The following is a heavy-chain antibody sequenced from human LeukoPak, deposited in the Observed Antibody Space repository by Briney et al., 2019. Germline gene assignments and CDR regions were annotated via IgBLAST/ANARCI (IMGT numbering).Heavy chain of an antibody. V-gene: IGHV3-23*01. CDR2: ISGSGGST. CDR3: AKFGGSTYYDFWSAWGMDV. J-gene: IGHJ6*02. CDR1: GFTFSSYA. D-gene: IGHD3-3*01. Sequence: TGGSLRLSCAASGFTFSSYAMSWVRQAPGKGLEWVSAISGSGGSTYYADSVKGRFTISRDNSKNTLYLQMNSLRAEDTAVYYCAKFGGSTYYDFWSAWGMDVWGQGTTVTVSS.